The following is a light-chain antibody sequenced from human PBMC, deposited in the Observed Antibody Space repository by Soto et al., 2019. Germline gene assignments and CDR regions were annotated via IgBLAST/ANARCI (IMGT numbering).Light chain of an antibody. CDR1: QGISSY. CDR2: AAS. V-gene: IGKV1-8*01. Sequence: AIRMTQSPSSLSASTGDRVTITCRASQGISSYLAWYQQKTGKAPKLLIYAASTLQSGVPSRFSGSGSGTDFTLTISSLQSEDFATYYCQQYYSYPSITFGQGTRLEIK. CDR3: QQYYSYPSIT. J-gene: IGKJ5*01.